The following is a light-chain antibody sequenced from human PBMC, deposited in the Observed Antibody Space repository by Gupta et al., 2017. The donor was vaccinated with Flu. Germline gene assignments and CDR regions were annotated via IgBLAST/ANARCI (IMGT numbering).Light chain of an antibody. CDR1: QSVSSN. V-gene: IGKV3-15*01. CDR2: GAS. CDR3: RHQNEWPGT. J-gene: IGKJ2*02. Sequence: EIVMTQSPATLSVSPGERSTLSCRASQSVSSNLAWYQQKPGQAPRLLIYGASTRLTRLLARISSSGSGGELTLIISSRLSEDFVVNYCRHQNEWPGTFGQGTKLEIK.